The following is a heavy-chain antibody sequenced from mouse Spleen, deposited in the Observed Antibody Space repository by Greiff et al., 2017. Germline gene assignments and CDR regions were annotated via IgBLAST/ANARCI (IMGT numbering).Heavy chain of an antibody. D-gene: IGHD3-1*01. CDR1: GYTFTSYT. J-gene: IGHJ3*01. V-gene: IGHV1-4*01. CDR2: INPSSGYT. Sequence: QVQLQQSGAELARPGASVKMSCKASGYTFTSYTMHWVKQRPGQGLEWIGYINPSSGYTKYNQKFKDKATLTADKSSSTAYMQLSSLTSEDSAVYYCASASRAPWFAYWGQGTLVTVSA. CDR3: ASASRAPWFAY.